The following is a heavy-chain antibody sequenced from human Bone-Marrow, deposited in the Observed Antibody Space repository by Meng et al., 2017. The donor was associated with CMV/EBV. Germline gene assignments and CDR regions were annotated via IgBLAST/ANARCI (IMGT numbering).Heavy chain of an antibody. D-gene: IGHD3/OR15-3a*01. CDR1: GYTFTGYY. Sequence: ASVKVSCKASGYTFTGYYMHWVRQAPGQGLEWMGWINPNSGGTNYAQKLQGRVTMTRDTSISTDYMELSRLRSDDTAVYYCARSPPNIFGLIGAFDIWGQGTMVTVSS. V-gene: IGHV1-2*02. J-gene: IGHJ3*02. CDR2: INPNSGGT. CDR3: ARSPPNIFGLIGAFDI.